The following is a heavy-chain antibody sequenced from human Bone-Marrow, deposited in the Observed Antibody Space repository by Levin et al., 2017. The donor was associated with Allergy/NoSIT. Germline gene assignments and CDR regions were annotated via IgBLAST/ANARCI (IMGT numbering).Heavy chain of an antibody. V-gene: IGHV3-64D*08. D-gene: IGHD3-10*01. Sequence: GGSLRLSCSASGFVFSACAMHWVRQAPGKGLEYVSTISSHGVTTYYADSVKGRLTISRDNSKNTLYLQMSSLRAEDTAVYYCVKDGYGSSSYYWFDPWGQGTLVTVSS. CDR1: GFVFSACA. CDR2: ISSHGVTT. CDR3: VKDGYGSSSYYWFDP. J-gene: IGHJ5*02.